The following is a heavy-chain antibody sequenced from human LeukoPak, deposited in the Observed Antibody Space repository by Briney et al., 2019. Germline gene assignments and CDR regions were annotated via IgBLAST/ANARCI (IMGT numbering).Heavy chain of an antibody. CDR3: ARLELRAAGY. Sequence: GGPLQISCKGSGSRFTSYWSGWVRRMPGKGLKWMGIIYPGDSDTRYSPSFQGQVTISADKSISTAYLQSSSLKASDTAMYYCARLELRAAGYWGQGTLVTVSS. J-gene: IGHJ4*02. CDR1: GSRFTSYW. D-gene: IGHD1-26*01. V-gene: IGHV5-51*01. CDR2: IYPGDSDT.